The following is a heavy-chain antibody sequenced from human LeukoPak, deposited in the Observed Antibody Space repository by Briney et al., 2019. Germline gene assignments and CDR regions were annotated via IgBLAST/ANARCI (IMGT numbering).Heavy chain of an antibody. CDR3: ARAPAFGTVDY. J-gene: IGHJ4*02. V-gene: IGHV3-7*01. CDR1: GFTFSSYW. D-gene: IGHD1/OR15-1a*01. Sequence: GGSLRLSCAASGFTFSSYWMSWVRQAPGRGLEWVANIRPDGSEKYPVDSVKGRFTVNRDNAKNTLYLQMNRLRDDDSAVYYCARAPAFGTVDYWGQGTQVTVSS. CDR2: IRPDGSEK.